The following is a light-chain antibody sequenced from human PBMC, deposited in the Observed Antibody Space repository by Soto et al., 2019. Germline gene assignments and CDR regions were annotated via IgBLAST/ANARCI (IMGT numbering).Light chain of an antibody. J-gene: IGLJ1*01. CDR3: SSYTSSSTLV. V-gene: IGLV2-14*01. Sequence: QSVLTQPASVSGSPRQSITISCTGTGSDVGGYNYVSWYQQHPGKAPKLMIYGVTNRPSGVSNRFSGSKSGNTASLTISGLQAKDEADYYCSSYTSSSTLVFGTGTKVTVL. CDR2: GVT. CDR1: GSDVGGYNY.